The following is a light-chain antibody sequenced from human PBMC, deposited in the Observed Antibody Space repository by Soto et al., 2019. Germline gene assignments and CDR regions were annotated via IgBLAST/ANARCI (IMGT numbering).Light chain of an antibody. CDR2: DAS. Sequence: EIVLTQSPGTLSLSPGEGATLSCRASQSIYTKLAWYQKKSGQAPRLLIYDASTRADGIPDRFSVSGSGTDFSLTISRLEPEAFAVYYCQQYAGSLYTFAQGTKLDMK. V-gene: IGKV3-20*01. J-gene: IGKJ2*01. CDR1: QSIYTK. CDR3: QQYAGSLYT.